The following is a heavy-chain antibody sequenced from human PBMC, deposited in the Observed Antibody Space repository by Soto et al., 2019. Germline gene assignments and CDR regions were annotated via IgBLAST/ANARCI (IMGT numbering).Heavy chain of an antibody. CDR2: IYFSGST. CDR3: ANRNYYDRNGYTYPYFDF. Sequence: SETLSLTCTVSGGSISSYYWSWIRQPPGKGLERIGYIYFSGSTSYNPSLKGRFTISRDNSKNMLYLQMNSLRAEDTALYYCANRNYYDRNGYTYPYFDFWGQGTLVTSPQ. J-gene: IGHJ4*02. V-gene: IGHV4-59*12. D-gene: IGHD3-22*01. CDR1: GGSISSYY.